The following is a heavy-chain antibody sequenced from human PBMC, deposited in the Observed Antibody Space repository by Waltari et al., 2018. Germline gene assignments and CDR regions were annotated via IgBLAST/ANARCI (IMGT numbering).Heavy chain of an antibody. J-gene: IGHJ4*02. CDR1: GFPLSSSW. D-gene: IGHD6-13*01. V-gene: IGHV3-7*01. Sequence: EVQVVESGGGLVQPGGSLRLSCAASGFPLSSSWMTWVRQAPGKGLEWVANIKTDGSGTYYVDSVKGRFTISRDNTKNSLYLQMSSLRAEDTAVYYCAIGGVETSWYWRYWGQGTLVTVSS. CDR3: AIGGVETSWYWRY. CDR2: IKTDGSGT.